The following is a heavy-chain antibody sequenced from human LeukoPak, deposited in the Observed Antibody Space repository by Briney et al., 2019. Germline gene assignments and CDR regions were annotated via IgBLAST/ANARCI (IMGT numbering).Heavy chain of an antibody. CDR1: GFTFSIYT. D-gene: IGHD6-25*01. Sequence: GGSLRLSCAASGFTFSIYTVNWGRQAPGKGLEWVSSISSSSTFLYYADSVKGRFTISRDNAKNSLFLQMNSLRAEDTAVYYCSRDLSSSALDYWGQGTLVTVSS. CDR2: ISSSSTFL. J-gene: IGHJ4*02. CDR3: SRDLSSSALDY. V-gene: IGHV3-21*01.